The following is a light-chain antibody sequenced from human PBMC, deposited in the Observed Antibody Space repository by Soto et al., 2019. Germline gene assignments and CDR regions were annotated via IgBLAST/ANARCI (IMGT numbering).Light chain of an antibody. J-gene: IGKJ2*01. CDR1: QSIGSG. CDR2: KAT. CDR3: QQYNDFQYT. Sequence: DIQMTQSPSTLSASVGDGVTITCRASQSIGSGLAWYQQKPGKAPKLLIYKATNLQGGVPSRLSGSGSGTDFSLTISRLQPVGSATYYCQQYNDFQYTFGQGTKLEI. V-gene: IGKV1-5*03.